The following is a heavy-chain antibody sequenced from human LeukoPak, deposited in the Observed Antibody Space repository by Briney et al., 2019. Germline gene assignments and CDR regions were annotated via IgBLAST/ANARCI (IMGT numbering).Heavy chain of an antibody. CDR2: ISYDGSNK. D-gene: IGHD4-23*01. Sequence: PGRSLRLSCAASGFTFSSYGMHWVRQAPGKGLAWVAVISYDGSNKYYADSVKGRFTISRDNSKNTLYLQMNSLRAEDTAVYYCAKLLSNSGRFLYWGQGTLVTVSS. CDR1: GFTFSSYG. CDR3: AKLLSNSGRFLY. V-gene: IGHV3-30*18. J-gene: IGHJ4*02.